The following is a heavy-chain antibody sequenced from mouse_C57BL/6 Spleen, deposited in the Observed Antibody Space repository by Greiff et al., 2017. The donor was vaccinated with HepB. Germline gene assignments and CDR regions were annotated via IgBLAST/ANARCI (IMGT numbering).Heavy chain of an antibody. CDR2: ISGGGGNT. D-gene: IGHD2-4*01. J-gene: IGHJ2*01. Sequence: DVMLVESGGGLVKPGGSLKLSCAASGFTFSSYTMSWVRQTPEKRLEWVATISGGGGNTYYPDSVKGRFTISRDNAKNTLYLQMSSLRSEDTALYYCARQGDYDPYFDYWGQGTTLTVSS. CDR1: GFTFSSYT. V-gene: IGHV5-9*01. CDR3: ARQGDYDPYFDY.